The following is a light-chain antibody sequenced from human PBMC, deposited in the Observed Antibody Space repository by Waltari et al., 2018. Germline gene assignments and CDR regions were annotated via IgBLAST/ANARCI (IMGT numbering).Light chain of an antibody. V-gene: IGLV1-40*01. CDR3: QSYDSSLSGHV. CDR1: SSHIGAGYD. Sequence: QSVLTQPPSVSGAPGQRVTIPCTGSSSHIGAGYDVHWYQQLPGRAPKLLIHGNDKRPSGVPDRFSGSKSGTSGSLAIAGLQADDETDYYCQSYDSSLSGHVFGTGTKVTVL. CDR2: GND. J-gene: IGLJ1*01.